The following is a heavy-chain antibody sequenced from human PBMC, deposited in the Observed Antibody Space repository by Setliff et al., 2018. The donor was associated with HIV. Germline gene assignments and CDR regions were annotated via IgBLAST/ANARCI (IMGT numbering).Heavy chain of an antibody. CDR3: ARSRTDDGSGRYYNNDWFDS. CDR1: GGTFSSFV. J-gene: IGHJ5*01. CDR2: IIPMYDTR. D-gene: IGHD3-10*01. V-gene: IGHV1-69*13. Sequence: SVKVSCKTSGGTFSSFVITWVRQAPGQGLEWMGGIIPMYDTRNYAQKFQGRVTITADESTSTAYVELSSLRSEDTAVYYCARSRTDDGSGRYYNNDWFDSWGQGTLVTVSS.